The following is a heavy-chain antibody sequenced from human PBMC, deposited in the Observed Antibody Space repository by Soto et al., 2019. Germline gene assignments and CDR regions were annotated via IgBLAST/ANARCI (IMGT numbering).Heavy chain of an antibody. J-gene: IGHJ5*02. CDR1: GYTFTSYG. Sequence: ASVKVSCKASGYTFTSYGISWVRQAPGQGLEWMGWISAYNGITNYAQKLQGRVTMTTDTSTSTAYMELRSLGSDDTAVYYCARDVEYCTNGVCYQGRFDPWGQGTLVTVSS. V-gene: IGHV1-18*01. D-gene: IGHD2-8*01. CDR2: ISAYNGIT. CDR3: ARDVEYCTNGVCYQGRFDP.